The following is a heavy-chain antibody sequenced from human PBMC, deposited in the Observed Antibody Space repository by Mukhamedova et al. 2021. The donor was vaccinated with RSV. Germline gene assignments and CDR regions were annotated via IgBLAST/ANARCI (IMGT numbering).Heavy chain of an antibody. CDR2: ISYDGSNK. J-gene: IGHJ4*02. V-gene: IGHV3-30*04. Sequence: AMHWVRQAPGKGLEWVAVISYDGSNKYYADSVKGRFTISRDNSKNTLYLQMNSLRAEDTAVYYCARDSFSGYGSFDYWGQGNLVT. CDR1: A. CDR3: ARDSFSGYGSFDY. D-gene: IGHD5-12*01.